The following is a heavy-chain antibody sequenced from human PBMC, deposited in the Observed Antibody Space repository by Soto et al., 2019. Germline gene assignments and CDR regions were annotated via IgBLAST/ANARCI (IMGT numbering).Heavy chain of an antibody. CDR1: GYTFTSYG. Sequence: ASVKVSCKASGYTFTSYGISWVRQAPGQGLEWMGWISAYNGNTNYAQKLQGRVTMTTDTSTSTAYMELRSLRSDDTAVYYCARDSGDSGSYYGYCYYGMDVWGQGTTVTVSS. J-gene: IGHJ6*02. D-gene: IGHD1-26*01. CDR2: ISAYNGNT. CDR3: ARDSGDSGSYYGYCYYGMDV. V-gene: IGHV1-18*01.